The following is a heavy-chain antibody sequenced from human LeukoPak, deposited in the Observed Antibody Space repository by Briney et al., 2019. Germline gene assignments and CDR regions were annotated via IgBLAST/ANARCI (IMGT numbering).Heavy chain of an antibody. J-gene: IGHJ4*02. V-gene: IGHV3-74*01. D-gene: IGHD2-15*01. CDR3: ARDTSLYCSGGSCFSDYFDY. Sequence: PGGSLRLSCAASGFTFSKYWMHWVRQAPGKGLVWVSRIKRDGSSTSYADSVKGRFTISRDNAKNTLYLQMNSLRAEDTAVYFSARDTSLYCSGGSCFSDYFDYWGQGTLVTVSS. CDR1: GFTFSKYW. CDR2: IKRDGSST.